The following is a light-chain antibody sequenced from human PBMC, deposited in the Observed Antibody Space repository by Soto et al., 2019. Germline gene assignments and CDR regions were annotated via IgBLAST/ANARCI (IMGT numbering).Light chain of an antibody. Sequence: QSALTQPASVSGSPGQSITISCTGTSSDVGGYNYVSWYQQHPDKAPKLMIYEVSNRPSGVSNRFSGSQSGNTASLTISGLQDEDEADYYCTSYTTSSTHWVFGGGTKVTVL. CDR2: EVS. CDR3: TSYTTSSTHWV. V-gene: IGLV2-14*01. J-gene: IGLJ3*02. CDR1: SSDVGGYNY.